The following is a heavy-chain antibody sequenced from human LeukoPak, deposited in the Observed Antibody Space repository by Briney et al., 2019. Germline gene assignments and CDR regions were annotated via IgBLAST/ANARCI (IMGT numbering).Heavy chain of an antibody. D-gene: IGHD1-1*01. CDR1: GYTFTGYY. Sequence: APVKVSCKASGYTFTGYYMHWVRQAPGQGLEWMGWINPSSGGTNYAQKFQARVTMTRDTSINTAHMELSRLTSDDTAVYFCARIRESGTEFDLWAQGTLVTVSS. J-gene: IGHJ5*02. CDR2: INPSSGGT. V-gene: IGHV1-2*02. CDR3: ARIRESGTEFDL.